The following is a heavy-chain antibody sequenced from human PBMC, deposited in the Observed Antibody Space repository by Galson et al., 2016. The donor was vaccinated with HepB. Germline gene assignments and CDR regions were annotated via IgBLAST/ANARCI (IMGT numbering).Heavy chain of an antibody. V-gene: IGHV1-18*01. J-gene: IGHJ6*02. CDR3: ATKPDFLTTVGMDV. CDR2: IITGNGLT. D-gene: IGHD3-3*01. CDR1: GYTFSSGS. Sequence: SVKVSCKASGYTFSSGSITWVRQAPGQGLEWMGWIITGNGLTDYSQRLQGRVTMTRDTSTKTVHMEVRRLTSEDTAVYYCATKPDFLTTVGMDVWGRGTTVTVSS.